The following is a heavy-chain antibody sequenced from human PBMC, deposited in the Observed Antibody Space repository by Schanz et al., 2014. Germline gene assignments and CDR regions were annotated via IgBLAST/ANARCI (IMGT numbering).Heavy chain of an antibody. V-gene: IGHV3-30*03. CDR1: GFTFSSYG. Sequence: QVQLVESGGGVVQPGRSLRLSCAASGFTFSSYGMHWVRQAPGKGLEWVAAMSYDGSIKDYADSVEGRFTIFRDNSKNTKYLQMNSMRSEGAAVYDCARDVEEYEGGSGDYDHWGQGTLVTVSS. CDR2: MSYDGSIK. CDR3: ARDVEEYEGGSGDYDH. J-gene: IGHJ5*02. D-gene: IGHD2-15*01.